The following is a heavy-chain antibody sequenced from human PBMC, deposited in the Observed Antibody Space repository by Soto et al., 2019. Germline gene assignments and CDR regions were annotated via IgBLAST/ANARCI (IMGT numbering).Heavy chain of an antibody. V-gene: IGHV3-74*01. CDR2: INSDGSST. CDR1: GLTFSSYV. J-gene: IGHJ6*02. D-gene: IGHD3-22*01. CDR3: ARDTMIVVYYYYYYYGMDV. Sequence: GGSLRLSCAASGLTFSSYVMHWVRQAPGKGLVWVSRINSDGSSTSYADSVKGRFTISRDNAKNTLYLQMNSLRAEDTAVYYCARDTMIVVYYYYYYYGMDVWGQGTTVTVSS.